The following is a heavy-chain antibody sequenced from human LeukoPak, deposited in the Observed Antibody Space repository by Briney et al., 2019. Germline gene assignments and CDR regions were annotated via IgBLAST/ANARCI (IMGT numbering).Heavy chain of an antibody. CDR3: ARGYGPGSYYHY. J-gene: IGHJ4*02. CDR1: GGSFSGYY. D-gene: IGHD3-10*01. Sequence: PSETLSPTCTVYGGSFSGYYCSWIRQPPGKVLEWIGEINHSGSTNYNPSLKSRVTISVDTSKNQFSLKLSSVTAADTAVYYCARGYGPGSYYHYWGQGTLVTVSS. V-gene: IGHV4-34*01. CDR2: INHSGST.